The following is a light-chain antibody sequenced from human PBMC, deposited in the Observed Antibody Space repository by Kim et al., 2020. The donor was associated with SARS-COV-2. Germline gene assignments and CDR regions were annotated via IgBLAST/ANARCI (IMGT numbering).Light chain of an antibody. CDR3: MRATQFPHT. J-gene: IGKJ2*01. Sequence: EIVMTQTPLASPVTLGQPASISCRSSESVVHHDGNTYLSWFQQRPGQPPRLLMYQISNRISGVPDRFSGTGAGTDFTLKITRVEAEDVATYYCMRATQFPHTFGQGTKLEI. V-gene: IGKV2-24*01. CDR1: ESVVHHDGNTY. CDR2: QIS.